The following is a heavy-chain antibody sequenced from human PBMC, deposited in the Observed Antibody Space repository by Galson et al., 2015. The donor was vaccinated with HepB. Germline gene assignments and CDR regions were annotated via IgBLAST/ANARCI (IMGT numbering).Heavy chain of an antibody. CDR2: INWDSGSI. V-gene: IGHV3-9*01. D-gene: IGHD2-15*01. CDR3: AKGRPSRHIVVADFDY. CDR1: GLTFDDFA. Sequence: SLRLSCAASGLTFDDFAMHWVRQAPGKGLEWVSGINWDSGSIDYADSVKGRFTISRDNAKNSLYLQMNSLRAEDTALYYCAKGRPSRHIVVADFDYWGQGTLVTVSS. J-gene: IGHJ4*02.